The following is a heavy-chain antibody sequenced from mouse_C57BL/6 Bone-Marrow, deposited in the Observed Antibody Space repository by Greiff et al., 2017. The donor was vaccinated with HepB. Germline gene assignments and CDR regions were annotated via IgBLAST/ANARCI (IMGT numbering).Heavy chain of an antibody. V-gene: IGHV5-9-1*02. J-gene: IGHJ2*01. CDR2: ISSGGDYI. Sequence: DVHLVESGEGLVKPGGSLKLSCAASGFTFSSYAMSWVRQTPEKRLEWVAYISSGGDYIYYADTVKGRFTISRDNARNTLYLQMSSLKSEDTAMYYCTRDYYGSSYPFDYWGQGTTLTVSS. D-gene: IGHD1-1*01. CDR1: GFTFSSYA. CDR3: TRDYYGSSYPFDY.